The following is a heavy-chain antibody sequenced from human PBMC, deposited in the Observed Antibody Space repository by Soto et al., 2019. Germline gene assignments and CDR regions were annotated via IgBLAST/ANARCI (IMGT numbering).Heavy chain of an antibody. Sequence: EVQLVESGGGLVQPGGSLRLSCAASGFTVSSNYMSWVRQAPGKGLEWVSVIYSGGSTYYADSVKGRFTISRDNSKNTLYPPMAARRAEDLAVYYCAREAPSPSYYSFGMDVWGQGTTVTVSS. CDR1: GFTVSSNY. CDR2: IYSGGST. V-gene: IGHV3-66*01. J-gene: IGHJ6*01. CDR3: AREAPSPSYYSFGMDV.